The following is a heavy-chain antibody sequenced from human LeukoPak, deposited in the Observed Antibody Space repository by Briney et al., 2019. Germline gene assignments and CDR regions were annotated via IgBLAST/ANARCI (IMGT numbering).Heavy chain of an antibody. CDR2: ISAYNGNT. Sequence: ASVKVSCKASGYTFTSYGISWVRQAPGQGLEWMGWISAYNGNTNYAQKLQGRVTMTTDTSTSTAYMELRSLRSDDTAVYYCARDPTLSLLWFGELGGYYFDYWGQGTLVTVSS. J-gene: IGHJ4*02. V-gene: IGHV1-18*01. D-gene: IGHD3-10*01. CDR1: GYTFTSYG. CDR3: ARDPTLSLLWFGELGGYYFDY.